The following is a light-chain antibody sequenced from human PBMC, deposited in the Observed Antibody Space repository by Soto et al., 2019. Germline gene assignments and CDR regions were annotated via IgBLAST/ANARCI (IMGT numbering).Light chain of an antibody. Sequence: EIVLTQYPGTLSFSPGERDTLSCRASQSVSSTSIAWYQQKPGQAPRLLIYGASSRATGIPDRFSGSGSGTDFTLTISRLEPEDFAVYYCQQYDNSPPWTFGQGTKVEIK. V-gene: IGKV3-20*01. CDR3: QQYDNSPPWT. CDR2: GAS. CDR1: QSVSSTS. J-gene: IGKJ1*01.